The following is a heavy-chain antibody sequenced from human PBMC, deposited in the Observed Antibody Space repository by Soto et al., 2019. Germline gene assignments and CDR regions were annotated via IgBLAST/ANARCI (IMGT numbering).Heavy chain of an antibody. CDR2: ISSSSSTI. CDR3: ATTVTTHGWEYYYYYGMDV. CDR1: GFTFSSYS. Sequence: GGSLRLSCAASGFTFSSYSMNWVRQAPGKGLEWVSYISSSSSTIYYADSVKGRFTISRDNAKNSLYLQMNSLRDEDTAVYYCATTVTTHGWEYYYYYGMDVWGQGTTVTVSS. V-gene: IGHV3-48*02. J-gene: IGHJ6*02. D-gene: IGHD4-4*01.